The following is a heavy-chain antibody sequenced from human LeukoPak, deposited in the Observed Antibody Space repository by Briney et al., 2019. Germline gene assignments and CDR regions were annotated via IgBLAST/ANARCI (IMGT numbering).Heavy chain of an antibody. J-gene: IGHJ4*02. Sequence: GGSLRLPCAAPGFTFSSYGMHWVRQAPGKGLEWVAFIRYDGSNKYYADSVKGRFTISRDNSKNTLYLQMNSLRPEDTAVYYCAKDSKRWKTYYYEAGSYYFDYWGQGTRVTVSS. CDR1: GFTFSSYG. D-gene: IGHD3-10*01. CDR2: IRYDGSNK. V-gene: IGHV3-30*02. CDR3: AKDSKRWKTYYYEAGSYYFDY.